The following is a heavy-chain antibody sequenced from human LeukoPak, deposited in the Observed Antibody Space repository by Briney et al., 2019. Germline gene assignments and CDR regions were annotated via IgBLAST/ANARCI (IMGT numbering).Heavy chain of an antibody. CDR2: IYSGGST. Sequence: GGSLRLSCAASGFTFSSYAMTWVRQAPGGGLEWVSVIYSGGSTYYADPVKGRFTISRHNSKNTLYPQMNSLRAEDTAVYYCAREFNSGWFDPWGQGTLVTVSS. D-gene: IGHD4-23*01. J-gene: IGHJ5*02. V-gene: IGHV3-53*04. CDR1: GFTFSSYA. CDR3: AREFNSGWFDP.